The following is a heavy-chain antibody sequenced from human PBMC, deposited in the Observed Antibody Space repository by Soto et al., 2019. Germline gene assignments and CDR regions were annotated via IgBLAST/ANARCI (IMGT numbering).Heavy chain of an antibody. CDR3: AKDNSEVGLIVVVPAAMAY. V-gene: IGHV3-23*01. D-gene: IGHD2-2*01. CDR1: GFTFSSYG. Sequence: PGGSLRLSCAASGFTFSSYGMHWVRQAPGKGLEWVSAISGSGGSTYYADSVKGRFTISRDNSKNTLYLQMNSLRAEDTAVYYCAKDNSEVGLIVVVPAAMAYWGQGTLVTVSS. CDR2: ISGSGGST. J-gene: IGHJ4*02.